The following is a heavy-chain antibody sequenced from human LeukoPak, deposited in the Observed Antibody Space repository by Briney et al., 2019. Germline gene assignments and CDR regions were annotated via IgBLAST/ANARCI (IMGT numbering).Heavy chain of an antibody. D-gene: IGHD3-22*01. Sequence: PGGSLRLSCAASGFTFSSYSMNWVRQAPGKGLEWVSSISSSSSYIYYADSVKGRFTISRDNAKNSLYLQMNSLRAEDTAVYYCARYLRVVPRAFDIWGQGTMVTVSS. V-gene: IGHV3-21*01. CDR3: ARYLRVVPRAFDI. J-gene: IGHJ3*02. CDR1: GFTFSSYS. CDR2: ISSSSSYI.